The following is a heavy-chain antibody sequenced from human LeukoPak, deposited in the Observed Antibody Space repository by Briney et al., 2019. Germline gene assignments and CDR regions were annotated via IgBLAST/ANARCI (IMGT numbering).Heavy chain of an antibody. CDR3: ASVAVGGLGGDY. V-gene: IGHV3-30-3*01. D-gene: IGHD6-19*01. CDR1: GFTFSSYA. Sequence: GGSLRLSCAASGFTFSSYAMHWVRQAPGKGLEWVAVISYDGSNKYYADSVKGRFTISRDNSKNTLYLQMNSLRAEDTAVYYCASVAVGGLGGDYGGQGTLVTVSS. J-gene: IGHJ4*02. CDR2: ISYDGSNK.